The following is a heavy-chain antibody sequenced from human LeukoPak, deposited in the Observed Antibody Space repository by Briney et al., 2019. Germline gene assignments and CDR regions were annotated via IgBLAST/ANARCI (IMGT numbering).Heavy chain of an antibody. V-gene: IGHV4-34*12. CDR2: IIHTGST. CDR1: GGSFSGHY. Sequence: SETLSLTCAVYGGSFSGHYWSWIRQPPGKGPEWIGEIIHTGSTKFNPSLESRVTMSLDASRNQFSLELRCVTAADTAVYYCVSGQVAPRLRAEYWGQGTLVIVSS. J-gene: IGHJ4*02. D-gene: IGHD1-14*01. CDR3: VSGQVAPRLRAEY.